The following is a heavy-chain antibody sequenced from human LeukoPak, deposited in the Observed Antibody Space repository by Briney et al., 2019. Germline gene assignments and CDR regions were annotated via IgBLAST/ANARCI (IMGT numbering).Heavy chain of an antibody. CDR1: GGSISSGDYY. CDR3: ARKRYDDPYFFDY. J-gene: IGHJ4*02. V-gene: IGHV4-30-4*01. Sequence: SQTLSLTCTVSGGSISSGDYYWSWFRQPPGKGLEWIGYIYYSGTTYYNPSLRSRVTISVDTSKNQFSLKLNSVTAADTAVYYCARKRYDDPYFFDYWGQGTLVTVSS. CDR2: IYYSGTT. D-gene: IGHD3-22*01.